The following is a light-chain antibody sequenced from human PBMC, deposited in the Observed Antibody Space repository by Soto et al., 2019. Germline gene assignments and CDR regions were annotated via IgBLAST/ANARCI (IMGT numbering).Light chain of an antibody. V-gene: IGKV1-5*03. CDR3: QQYYSYPWT. CDR1: QRINSW. Sequence: DIQMTQSPSTLSASVGDRVTITCRASQRINSWLAWYQQKPGKVPNLLIYKASALESGVPPRFSGGKSGTEFTLTISSLQPDDFATYYCQQYYSYPWTFGQGTKVEIK. CDR2: KAS. J-gene: IGKJ1*01.